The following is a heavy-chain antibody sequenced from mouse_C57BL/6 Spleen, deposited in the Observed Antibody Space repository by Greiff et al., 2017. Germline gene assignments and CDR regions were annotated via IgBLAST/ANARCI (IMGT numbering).Heavy chain of an antibody. CDR1: GYAFSSYW. Sequence: VKLMASGAELVKPGASVKISCKASGYAFSSYWMNWVKQRPGKGLEWIGQIYPGDGDTNYNGKFKGKATLSADKSSSTAYMLLRSEPSADSAVSFGAREGSSTPAWFAYWGQGTLVTVSA. CDR2: IYPGDGDT. D-gene: IGHD1-1*01. V-gene: IGHV1-80*01. CDR3: AREGSSTPAWFAY. J-gene: IGHJ3*01.